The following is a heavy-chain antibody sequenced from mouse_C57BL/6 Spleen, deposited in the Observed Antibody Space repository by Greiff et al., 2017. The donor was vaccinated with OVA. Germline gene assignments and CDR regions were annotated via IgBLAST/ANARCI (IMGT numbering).Heavy chain of an antibody. D-gene: IGHD2-4*01. Sequence: DVQLVESGGGLVKPGGSLKLSCAASGFTFSSYTMSWVRQTPEKRLEWVATISGGGGNTYYPDSVKGRFTISRDNAKNTLYLQMSSLRSEDTALYYCARSDYDVRYAMDYWGQGTSVTVSS. V-gene: IGHV5-9*01. CDR3: ARSDYDVRYAMDY. CDR1: GFTFSSYT. J-gene: IGHJ4*01. CDR2: ISGGGGNT.